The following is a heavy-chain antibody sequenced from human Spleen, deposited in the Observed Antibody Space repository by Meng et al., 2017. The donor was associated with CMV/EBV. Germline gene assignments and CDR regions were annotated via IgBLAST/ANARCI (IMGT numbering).Heavy chain of an antibody. CDR2: ISSSGRTT. V-gene: IGHV3-11*04. D-gene: IGHD3-3*01. Sequence: YSSNWISQAPGKWLEVVSYISSSGRTTSYADSVRGRYTISRNNAKTSLSLEMKNLRAEHTAVYYCARAHPLALSTNVGVLITHSPDYWGQGTLVTVSS. CDR3: ARAHPLALSTNVGVLITHSPDY. CDR1: YS. J-gene: IGHJ4*02.